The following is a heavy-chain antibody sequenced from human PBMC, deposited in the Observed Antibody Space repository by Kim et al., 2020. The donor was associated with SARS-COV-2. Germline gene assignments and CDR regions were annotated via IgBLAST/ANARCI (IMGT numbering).Heavy chain of an antibody. Sequence: QKFQGRVTMTRDTSISTAYMELSRLRSDDTAVYYCARGIRYSYGPDAFDIWGQGTMVTVSS. CDR3: ARGIRYSYGPDAFDI. V-gene: IGHV1-2*02. J-gene: IGHJ3*02. D-gene: IGHD5-18*01.